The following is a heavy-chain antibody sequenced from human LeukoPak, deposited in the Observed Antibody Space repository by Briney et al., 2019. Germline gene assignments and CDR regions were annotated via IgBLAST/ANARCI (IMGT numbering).Heavy chain of an antibody. V-gene: IGHV1-69*13. CDR2: IIPIFGTA. D-gene: IGHD6-19*01. J-gene: IGHJ4*02. Sequence: ASVKVSCKASGGTFSSYAISWVRQAPGQGLEWMGGIIPIFGTANYAQKFQGRVTITADESTSTAYMELRSLRSEDTAVYYCAGEDRAVAGSFDYWGQGSLVTVSS. CDR1: GGTFSSYA. CDR3: AGEDRAVAGSFDY.